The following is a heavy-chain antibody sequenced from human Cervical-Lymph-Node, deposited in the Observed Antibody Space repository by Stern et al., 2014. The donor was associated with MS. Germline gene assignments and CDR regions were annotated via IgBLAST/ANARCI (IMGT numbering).Heavy chain of an antibody. Sequence: QVQLVQSGGGVVQPGISLRLSCVGSGLTLSNYGMHWVRQAPGKGLEWVAVISYDGSHSHHADSVRGRFTVSRANSKNTVFLQMNSLRLDDTALYYCARDRGESTSSSPAFWGQGTLVTVSS. D-gene: IGHD6-6*01. J-gene: IGHJ1*01. CDR3: ARDRGESTSSSPAF. V-gene: IGHV3-30*03. CDR2: ISYDGSHS. CDR1: GLTLSNYG.